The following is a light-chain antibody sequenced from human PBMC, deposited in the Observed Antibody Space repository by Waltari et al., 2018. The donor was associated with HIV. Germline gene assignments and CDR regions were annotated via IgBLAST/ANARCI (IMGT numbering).Light chain of an antibody. V-gene: IGKV1-39*01. CDR3: QQSYNMRT. CDR2: GAS. CDR1: QTINDY. J-gene: IGKJ2*02. Sequence: IQMPQSPSSLSASVGDRVTITCRASQTINDYLNLYQQKPGRAPKLLIYGASTLERGVPSRFSGSGSVRDFTLTISSLQPEDFATYYCQQSYNMRTFGQGTKLDIK.